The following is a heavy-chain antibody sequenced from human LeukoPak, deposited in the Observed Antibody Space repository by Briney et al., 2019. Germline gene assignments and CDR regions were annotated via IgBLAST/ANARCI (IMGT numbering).Heavy chain of an antibody. D-gene: IGHD1-26*01. CDR3: ARDLVGATSIPYYYYYGMDV. CDR1: GGTFSSYA. V-gene: IGHV1-69*13. J-gene: IGHJ6*02. Sequence: ASVKVSCKASGGTFSSYAISWVRQAPGQGLEWMGGIIPIFGTANYAQKFQGRVTITADESTSTAYMELRSLRSDDTAVYYCARDLVGATSIPYYYYYGMDVWGQGTTVTVSS. CDR2: IIPIFGTA.